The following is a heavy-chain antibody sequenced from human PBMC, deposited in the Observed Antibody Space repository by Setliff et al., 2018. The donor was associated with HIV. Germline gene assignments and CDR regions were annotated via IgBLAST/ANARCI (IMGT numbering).Heavy chain of an antibody. CDR3: ARKSGWSLDY. CDR1: GGSISSSSYY. CDR2: IDYTGKT. Sequence: SETLSLTCIVSGGSISSSSYYWGWIRQPPGKGLGWIGSIDYTGKTHYNPSLKSRVTISADTSKSQFSLNLSSVTAADTAVYYCARKSGWSLDYWGQGTLVTVSS. V-gene: IGHV4-39*01. J-gene: IGHJ4*02. D-gene: IGHD6-19*01.